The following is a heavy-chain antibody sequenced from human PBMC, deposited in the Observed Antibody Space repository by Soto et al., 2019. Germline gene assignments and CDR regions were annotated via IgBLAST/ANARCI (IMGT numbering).Heavy chain of an antibody. D-gene: IGHD1-1*01. J-gene: IGHJ4*02. V-gene: IGHV4-31*03. Sequence: SETLSLTCTVSGGSISSGGYYWSWIRQHPGKGLEWIGYIYYSGSTYYNPSLKSRVTISVDTSKNQFSLKLSSVTAADTAVYYCARGPVEMATTNVYWGQGTLVTVSS. CDR3: ARGPVEMATTNVY. CDR1: GGSISSGGYY. CDR2: IYYSGST.